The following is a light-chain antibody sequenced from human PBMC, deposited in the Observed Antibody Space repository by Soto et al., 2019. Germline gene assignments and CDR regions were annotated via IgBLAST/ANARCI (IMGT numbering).Light chain of an antibody. CDR1: SSNIGNNY. CDR3: GTWDSSLSAFYV. Sequence: QSVLTQPPSVSAAPGQKVTISCSGSSSNIGNNYVSWYQQLPGTAPKLLIYENNKRPSGIPDRFSGSKSGTSATRGITGLQTGDEADYYCGTWDSSLSAFYVFGTGTKLTVL. J-gene: IGLJ1*01. CDR2: ENN. V-gene: IGLV1-51*02.